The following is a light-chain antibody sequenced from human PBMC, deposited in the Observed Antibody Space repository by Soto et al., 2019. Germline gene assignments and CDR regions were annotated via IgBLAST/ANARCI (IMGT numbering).Light chain of an antibody. CDR3: QQSYSTPLT. Sequence: DIQMTQSPSSLSASVGDRVTITCRTSQTISNYLNWYQQKPGRVPNLLIYGASTLESGVPSRFSGSGSGTGFTLTISSLQPEDFATYYFQQSYSTPLTFGGGTKVEI. CDR1: QTISNY. J-gene: IGKJ4*01. CDR2: GAS. V-gene: IGKV1-39*01.